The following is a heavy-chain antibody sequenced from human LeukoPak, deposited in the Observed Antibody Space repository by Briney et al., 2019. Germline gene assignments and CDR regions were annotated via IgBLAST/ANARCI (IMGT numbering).Heavy chain of an antibody. CDR3: ARDMELSYYYYYYMDV. CDR1: GGTFSSYA. Sequence: SVKVSCKASGGTFSSYAISWVRQAPGQGLEWMGGIIPIFGTANYAQKFQGRVTMTRDMSTSTVYMELSSLRSEDTAVYYCARDMELSYYYYYYMDVWGKGTTVTVSS. CDR2: IIPIFGTA. J-gene: IGHJ6*03. V-gene: IGHV1-69*05. D-gene: IGHD1-7*01.